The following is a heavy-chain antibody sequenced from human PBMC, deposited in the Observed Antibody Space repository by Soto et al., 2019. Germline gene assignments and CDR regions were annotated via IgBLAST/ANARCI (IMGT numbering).Heavy chain of an antibody. J-gene: IGHJ6*02. CDR1: GYTFTSYN. D-gene: IGHD4-17*01. CDR3: AREAGYGDKPVRSGMDV. Sequence: QVQLVQSGAEEKKPGASVKVSCKASGYTFTSYNMHWVRQAPGQRLEWMGWINAGNGNTKYSQKFQDRVTITRDTPASTAYMELSSLRSEDTAVYYCAREAGYGDKPVRSGMDVWGQGTTVTVSS. CDR2: INAGNGNT. V-gene: IGHV1-3*05.